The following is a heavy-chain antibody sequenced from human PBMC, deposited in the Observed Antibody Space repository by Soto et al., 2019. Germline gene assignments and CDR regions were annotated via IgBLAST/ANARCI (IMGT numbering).Heavy chain of an antibody. CDR2: IYYSGST. CDR3: ARSIVLVPAATSEFDP. Sequence: QVQLQESGPGLVKPSQTLSLTCTVSGGSISSGDYYWSWIRQPPGKGLEWIGYIYYSGSTYYNPSLKSRVTISVDTSKNQFSLKLSSVTAADTAVYYCARSIVLVPAATSEFDPWGQGTLVTVSS. V-gene: IGHV4-30-4*01. CDR1: GGSISSGDYY. J-gene: IGHJ5*02. D-gene: IGHD2-2*01.